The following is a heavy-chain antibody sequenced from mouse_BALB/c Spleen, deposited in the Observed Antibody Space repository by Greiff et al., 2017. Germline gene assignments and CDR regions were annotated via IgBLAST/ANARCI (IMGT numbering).Heavy chain of an antibody. CDR1: GYAFTNYL. Sequence: VNLVESGAELVRPGTSVKVSCKASGYAFTNYLIEWVKQRPGQGLEWIGVINPGSGGTNYNEKFKGKATLTADKSSSTAYMQLSSLTSDDSAVYFCARLGYFDYWGQGTTLTVSS. V-gene: IGHV1-54*01. CDR3: ARLGYFDY. D-gene: IGHD4-1*01. CDR2: INPGSGGT. J-gene: IGHJ2*01.